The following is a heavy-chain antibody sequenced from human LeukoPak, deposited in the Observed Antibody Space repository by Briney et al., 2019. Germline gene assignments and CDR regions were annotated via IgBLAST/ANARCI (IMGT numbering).Heavy chain of an antibody. CDR1: GYSISSGYF. Sequence: PSETLSLTCAVSGYSISSGYFWAWIRPPPGKGLEWIGSISHSGSTYSKSSLKSRVIISVDTSNNQFSLKLTSVTAADTATYYCARDGYYYDGSFQYWGQGIRVAVSS. CDR3: ARDGYYYDGSFQY. CDR2: ISHSGST. D-gene: IGHD3-22*01. J-gene: IGHJ4*02. V-gene: IGHV4-38-2*02.